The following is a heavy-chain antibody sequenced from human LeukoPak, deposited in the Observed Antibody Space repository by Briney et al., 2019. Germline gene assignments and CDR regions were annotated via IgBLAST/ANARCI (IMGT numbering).Heavy chain of an antibody. CDR2: INRDESVT. CDR1: GFTFSKSW. D-gene: IGHD1-26*01. CDR3: ARGPDHGGSYYHD. Sequence: PGRSLRLSCAASGFTFSKSWMYWIRQAPGKGLVWVSRINRDESVTEYADSVKGRFTISRDNAKNTLFLQMNSLRVEDTAVYYCARGPDHGGSYYHDWGQGTPVTVSS. J-gene: IGHJ4*02. V-gene: IGHV3-74*01.